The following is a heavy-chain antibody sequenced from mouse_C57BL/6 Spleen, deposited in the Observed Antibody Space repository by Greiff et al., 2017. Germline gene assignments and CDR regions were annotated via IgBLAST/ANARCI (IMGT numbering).Heavy chain of an antibody. J-gene: IGHJ4*01. CDR2: ISSGGSYI. V-gene: IGHV5-6*01. CDR1: GFTFSSYG. Sequence: EVQVVESGGDLVKPGGSLKLSCAASGFTFSSYGMSWVRQTPDKRLEWVATISSGGSYISYPDSVQGRFTISRDNAKNTLYLQMSSLKSEDTAMYYGARHVGATGAMDDWGQGTSVTVSS. D-gene: IGHD1-1*01. CDR3: ARHVGATGAMDD.